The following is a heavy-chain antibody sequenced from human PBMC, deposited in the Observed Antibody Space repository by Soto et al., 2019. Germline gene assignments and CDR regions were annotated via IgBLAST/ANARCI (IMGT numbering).Heavy chain of an antibody. V-gene: IGHV3-30-3*01. D-gene: IGHD3-10*01. Sequence: GGSLRLSCAASGFTFSTYAMHWVRQAPGKGLEWVAVISYDGSNKYYADSVKGQFTISRDNSKNTLYLQMNSLRAEDTAVYYCARDDGDPRPNYYDSGSYLGYWGQGTLVTVSS. J-gene: IGHJ4*02. CDR2: ISYDGSNK. CDR1: GFTFSTYA. CDR3: ARDDGDPRPNYYDSGSYLGY.